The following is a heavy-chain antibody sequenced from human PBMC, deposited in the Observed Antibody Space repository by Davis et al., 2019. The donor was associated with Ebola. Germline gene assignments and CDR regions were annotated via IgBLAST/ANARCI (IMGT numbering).Heavy chain of an antibody. CDR1: GFTFSSYW. Sequence: GESLKISCAASGFTFSSYWMHWVRQAPGKGLVWVSRINSDGSSTSYADSVKGRFTISRDNAKNTLYLQMNSLRAAETAVYYCARTRGYSGYGLFDYWGQGTLVTVSS. V-gene: IGHV3-74*01. J-gene: IGHJ4*02. CDR3: ARTRGYSGYGLFDY. CDR2: INSDGSST. D-gene: IGHD5-12*01.